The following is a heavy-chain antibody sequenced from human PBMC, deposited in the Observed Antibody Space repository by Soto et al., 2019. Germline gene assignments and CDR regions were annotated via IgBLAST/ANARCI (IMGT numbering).Heavy chain of an antibody. CDR2: IYYSGST. J-gene: IGHJ5*02. Sequence: SETLSLTCTVSGGSISSYYWSWIRQPPGKGLEWIGYIYYSGSTNYNPSLKSRVTISLDTSKNQFSLKLSSVTAADTAVYYCARVPSMVRGVIYWFDPWGQGTLVTVSS. CDR3: ARVPSMVRGVIYWFDP. CDR1: GGSISSYY. V-gene: IGHV4-59*01. D-gene: IGHD3-10*01.